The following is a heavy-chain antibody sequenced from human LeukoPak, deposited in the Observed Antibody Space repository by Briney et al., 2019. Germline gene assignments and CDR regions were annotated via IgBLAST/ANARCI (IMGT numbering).Heavy chain of an antibody. Sequence: GGSLRLSCAASGFTFSSYSMNWVRQAPGKGLEWVSYISSSSSTIYYADSVKGRFTISRDNAKNSLYLQTNSLRDEDTAVYYCARDLTMGKDVYWGQGTLVTVSS. CDR2: ISSSSSTI. CDR3: ARDLTMGKDVY. V-gene: IGHV3-48*02. J-gene: IGHJ4*02. CDR1: GFTFSSYS. D-gene: IGHD7-27*01.